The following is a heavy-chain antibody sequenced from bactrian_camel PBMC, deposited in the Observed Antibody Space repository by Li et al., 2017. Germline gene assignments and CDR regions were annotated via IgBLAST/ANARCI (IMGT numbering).Heavy chain of an antibody. D-gene: IGHD6*01. CDR1: RYLVNTNC. Sequence: HVQLVESGGGSVQAGGSLRLSCVSSRYLVNTNCMVWFRQAAGKEREVVARIYAGGGNTYYSDSVKDRFTISQDIRANTVYLQMNNLKPEDTATYYCAARYGGKLYHSPLTAADKFALWGQGTQVTVS. CDR2: IYAGGGNT. J-gene: IGHJ4*01. V-gene: IGHV3S54*01. CDR3: AARYGGKLYHSPLTAADKFAL.